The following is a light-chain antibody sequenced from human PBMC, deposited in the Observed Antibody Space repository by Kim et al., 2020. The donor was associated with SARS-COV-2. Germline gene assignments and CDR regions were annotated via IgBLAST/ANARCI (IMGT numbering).Light chain of an antibody. J-gene: IGLJ3*02. Sequence: QSALTQPRSVSGSPVQSVTFPCTGTSSDIGGYNSVSWFQQHPGQAPNLLSYDVRQRPAGVPDRFSGSKSDNTASLTISGRQAEDEADYYCCSDAGIYTVVSGGDTQLTVL. CDR1: SSDIGGYNS. CDR2: DVR. V-gene: IGLV2-11*01. CDR3: CSDAGIYTVV.